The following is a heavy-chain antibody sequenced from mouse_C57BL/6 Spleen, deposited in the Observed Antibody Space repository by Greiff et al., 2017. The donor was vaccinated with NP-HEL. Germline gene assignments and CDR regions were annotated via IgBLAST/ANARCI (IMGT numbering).Heavy chain of an antibody. V-gene: IGHV5-9*01. J-gene: IGHJ1*03. D-gene: IGHD1-1*01. CDR1: GFTFSSYT. CDR3: ARQGTYYGSSTGYFDV. CDR2: ISGGGGNT. Sequence: EVQVVESGGGLVKPGGSLKLSCAASGFTFSSYTMSWVRQTPEKRLEWVATISGGGGNTYYPDSVKGRFTISRDNAKNTLYLQMSSLRSEDTALYYCARQGTYYGSSTGYFDVWGTGTTVTVSS.